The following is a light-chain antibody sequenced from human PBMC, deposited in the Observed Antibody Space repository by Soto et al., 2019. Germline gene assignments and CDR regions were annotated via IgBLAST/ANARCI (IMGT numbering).Light chain of an antibody. CDR1: TGAVTSGHY. Sequence: QAEVTQEPSLTVSPGGTVTLTCGSSTGAVTSGHYPYWFQQKPGQAPRTLIYDTSNKHSWTPARFSGSLLGGKAALTLSGAQPEDEAEYYCLLSYSGALVVFGGGTQLTVL. CDR3: LLSYSGALVV. CDR2: DTS. J-gene: IGLJ2*01. V-gene: IGLV7-46*01.